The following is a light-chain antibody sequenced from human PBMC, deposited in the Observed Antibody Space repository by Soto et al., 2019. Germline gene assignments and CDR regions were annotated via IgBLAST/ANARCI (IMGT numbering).Light chain of an antibody. CDR3: QHYGASPWT. CDR1: QSVNTN. CDR2: RAS. Sequence: ETVMTQSAATLSVSPGERTTLSCRASQSVNTNLAWYQQKPGQAPRVLIYRASIRATGISDRFSGSGSGTDFTLTISRLEPEDFAVYYCQHYGASPWTFGKGTKGDIK. J-gene: IGKJ1*01. V-gene: IGKV3-20*01.